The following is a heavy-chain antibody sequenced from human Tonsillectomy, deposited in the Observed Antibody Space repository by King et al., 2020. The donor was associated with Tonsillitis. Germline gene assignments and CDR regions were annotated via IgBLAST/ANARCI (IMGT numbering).Heavy chain of an antibody. J-gene: IGHJ6*02. CDR2: IIPIFGTA. Sequence: QLVQSGAEVKKPGSSVKVSCKASGGTFSSYAISWVRQAPGQGLEWMGGIIPIFGTANYAQKFQGRVTITADESKSTAYMELSSLRSEDTAVYYCARGRDIVVVPAAIVYYYYYGMDVWGQGTTVTVSS. D-gene: IGHD2-2*02. V-gene: IGHV1-69*01. CDR1: GGTFSSYA. CDR3: ARGRDIVVVPAAIVYYYYYGMDV.